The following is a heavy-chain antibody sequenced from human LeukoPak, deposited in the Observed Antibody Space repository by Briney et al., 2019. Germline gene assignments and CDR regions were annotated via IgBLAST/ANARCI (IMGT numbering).Heavy chain of an antibody. J-gene: IGHJ3*02. Sequence: GGSLRLSCAASGFTFSNYSMNWVRQAPGKGLEWVSYMYICSSTIYYADSVKGRFPHIRDNAKNSLYPQMNSLRAGDTAVYYCARDLATYYYDSSGCDAFDIWGQGTMVTVSS. D-gene: IGHD3-22*01. CDR3: ARDLATYYYDSSGCDAFDI. V-gene: IGHV3-48*01. CDR2: MYICSSTI. CDR1: GFTFSNYS.